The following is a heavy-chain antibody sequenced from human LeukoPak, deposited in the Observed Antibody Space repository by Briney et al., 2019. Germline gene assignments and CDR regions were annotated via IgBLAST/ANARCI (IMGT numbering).Heavy chain of an antibody. V-gene: IGHV1-18*01. Sequence: GASVKVSCKASGCTFTSYGISWVRQAPGQGLEWMGWISAYNGNTNYAQKLQGRVTMTTDTSTSTAYMELRSLRSDDTAVYYCARVRDIVVVPAAFFDYWGQGTLVTVSS. J-gene: IGHJ4*02. D-gene: IGHD2-2*01. CDR1: GCTFTSYG. CDR3: ARVRDIVVVPAAFFDY. CDR2: ISAYNGNT.